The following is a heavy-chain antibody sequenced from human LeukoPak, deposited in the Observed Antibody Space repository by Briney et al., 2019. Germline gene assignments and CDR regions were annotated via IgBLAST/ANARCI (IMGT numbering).Heavy chain of an antibody. CDR2: IIPIFGTA. D-gene: IGHD3-22*01. J-gene: IGHJ6*02. CDR3: ASSKGSGYGYYYYGMDV. CDR1: GGTFSSCA. V-gene: IGHV1-69*01. Sequence: SVKVSCKASGGTFSSCAISWVRQAPGQGLEWMGGIIPIFGTANYAQKFQGRVTITADESTSTAYMELSSLRSEDTAVYYCASSKGSGYGYYYYGMDVWGQGTTVTVSS.